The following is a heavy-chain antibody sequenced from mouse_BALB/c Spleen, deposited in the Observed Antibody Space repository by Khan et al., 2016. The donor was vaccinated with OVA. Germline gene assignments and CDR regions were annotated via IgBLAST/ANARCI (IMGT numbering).Heavy chain of an antibody. CDR3: ARGYNWYFDV. D-gene: IGHD1-2*01. CDR1: GYTFTDYN. Sequence: VQLKESGPELVKPGASVKISCKASGYTFTDYNMHWVKQSHGKSLEWIGYIYPYNGGTGYNQKFKSKATLTVDNSSSTAYMELRSLTSEDSAVYYCARGYNWYFDVWGAGTTVTVSS. J-gene: IGHJ1*01. V-gene: IGHV1S29*02. CDR2: IYPYNGGT.